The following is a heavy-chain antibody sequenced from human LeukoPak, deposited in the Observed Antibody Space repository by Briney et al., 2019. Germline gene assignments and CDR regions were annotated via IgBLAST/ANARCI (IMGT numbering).Heavy chain of an antibody. CDR1: GFTFSSYG. Sequence: GRSLRLSCAASGFTFSSYGMHWVRQAPGKGLEWVAVISYDGSNKYYADSVKGRFTVSRDNSKNTLYPQMNSLRAEDTAVYYCAKDLRGSSGTVDYWGQGTLVTVSS. D-gene: IGHD6-19*01. J-gene: IGHJ4*02. CDR2: ISYDGSNK. V-gene: IGHV3-30*18. CDR3: AKDLRGSSGTVDY.